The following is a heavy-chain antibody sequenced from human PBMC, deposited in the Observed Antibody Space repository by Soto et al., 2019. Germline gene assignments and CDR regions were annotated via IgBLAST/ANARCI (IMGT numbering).Heavy chain of an antibody. CDR1: GGSISSYY. Sequence: QVQLQESGPGLVKPSETLSLTCTVSGGSISSYYWSWIRQPPGKGLEWIGYIYYSGSTNYNPSLKSRVTISVDTSKHQFSLKLSSVTAADTAVYYCARAETSYDFWKDPYYFDYWGQGTLVTVSS. J-gene: IGHJ4*02. V-gene: IGHV4-59*01. CDR2: IYYSGST. D-gene: IGHD3-3*01. CDR3: ARAETSYDFWKDPYYFDY.